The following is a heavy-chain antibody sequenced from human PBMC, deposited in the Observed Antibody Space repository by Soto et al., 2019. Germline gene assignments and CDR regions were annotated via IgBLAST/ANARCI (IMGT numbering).Heavy chain of an antibody. V-gene: IGHV3-9*01. CDR2: ISWNSGSI. J-gene: IGHJ6*02. Sequence: EVQLVESGGGLVQPGRSLRLSCAASGFTFDDYAMHWVRQAPGKGLEWVSGISWNSGSIGYADSVKGRFTISRDNAKNSLYLQMNSLRAEDTALYYCAKEEYSSFSYYGMDVWGQGTTVTDSS. CDR3: AKEEYSSFSYYGMDV. CDR1: GFTFDDYA. D-gene: IGHD6-6*01.